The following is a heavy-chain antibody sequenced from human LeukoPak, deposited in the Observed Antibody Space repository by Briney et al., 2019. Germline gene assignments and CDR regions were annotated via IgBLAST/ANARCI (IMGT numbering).Heavy chain of an antibody. CDR1: GFTFSSYG. V-gene: IGHV3-9*01. Sequence: GGSLRLSCAASGFTFSSYGMHWVRQAPGKGLEWVSGISWNSGSIGYADSVKGRFTISRDNAKSSLYLQMNSLRAEDTALYYCAKGFTYYYDSSGYLPIWGQGTMVTVSS. J-gene: IGHJ3*02. CDR2: ISWNSGSI. CDR3: AKGFTYYYDSSGYLPI. D-gene: IGHD3-22*01.